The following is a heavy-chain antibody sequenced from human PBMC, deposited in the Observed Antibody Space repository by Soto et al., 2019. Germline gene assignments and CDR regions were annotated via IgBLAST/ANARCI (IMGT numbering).Heavy chain of an antibody. V-gene: IGHV4-4*07. J-gene: IGHJ3*02. CDR1: GGSISSYY. Sequence: PSETLSLTCTVSGGSISSYYWSWIRQPAGKGLEWIGRIYTSGSTNYNPSLKGRVTMSVDTSKNQFSLKLSSVTAADTAVYYCARDGNYDSSGYYPFDIWGQGTMVTVSS. CDR3: ARDGNYDSSGYYPFDI. CDR2: IYTSGST. D-gene: IGHD3-22*01.